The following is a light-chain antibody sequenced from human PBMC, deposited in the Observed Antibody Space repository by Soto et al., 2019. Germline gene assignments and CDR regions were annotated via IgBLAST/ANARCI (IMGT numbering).Light chain of an antibody. J-gene: IGKJ4*01. Sequence: EIVLTQSPGTLSLSPGERATLSCRASQSVASNYLGWYQQKPGQAPRVPIFDASIRATGIPDRFSASGSGSDFTLTISRLEPDDFAVYYCHQYDSLPLTFGGGTKV. CDR1: QSVASNY. V-gene: IGKV3-20*01. CDR2: DAS. CDR3: HQYDSLPLT.